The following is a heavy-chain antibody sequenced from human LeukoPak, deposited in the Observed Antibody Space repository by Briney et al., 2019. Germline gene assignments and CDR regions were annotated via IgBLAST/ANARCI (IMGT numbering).Heavy chain of an antibody. J-gene: IGHJ3*02. CDR3: ARAPSLIAFDI. CDR2: IYYSGST. V-gene: IGHV4-39*07. CDR1: GGSISSSSYY. Sequence: PSETLSLTCTVSGGSISSSSYYWGWIRQPPGKGLEWIGSIYYSGSTYYNPSLKSRVTISVDTSKNQFSLKLTSVSAADTAVYYCARAPSLIAFDIWGQGTMVTVSS.